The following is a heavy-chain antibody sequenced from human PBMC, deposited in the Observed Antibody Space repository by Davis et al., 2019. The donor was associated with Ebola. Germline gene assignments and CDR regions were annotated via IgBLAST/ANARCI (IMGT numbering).Heavy chain of an antibody. D-gene: IGHD5-12*01. CDR2: ISGDGGST. V-gene: IGHV3-43*02. Sequence: PGGSLRLSCAASGFTFDDYAMHWVRQAPGKGLEWVSLISGDGGSTYYADSVKGRFTISRDNSKNSLYLQMNSLRTEDTALYYCANSWPKFYGMDVWGQGTTVTVSS. CDR1: GFTFDDYA. CDR3: ANSWPKFYGMDV. J-gene: IGHJ6*01.